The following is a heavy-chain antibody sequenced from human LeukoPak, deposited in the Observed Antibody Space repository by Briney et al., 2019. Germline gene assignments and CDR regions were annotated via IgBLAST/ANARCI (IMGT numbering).Heavy chain of an antibody. D-gene: IGHD3-22*01. V-gene: IGHV4-59*11. CDR1: GGSISSHY. Sequence: SETLSLTCTVSGGSISSHYWSWIRQPPGKGLEWIGYIFHTGSTNYTPSLKSRVTISVDTSKNQFSLRLSSVTAADTAVYYCAREGYYESSGHYFFDFWGQGTLVTVSS. CDR2: IFHTGST. CDR3: AREGYYESSGHYFFDF. J-gene: IGHJ4*02.